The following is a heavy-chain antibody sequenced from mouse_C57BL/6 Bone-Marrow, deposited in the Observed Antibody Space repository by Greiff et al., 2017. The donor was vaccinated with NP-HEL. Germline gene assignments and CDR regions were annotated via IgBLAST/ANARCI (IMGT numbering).Heavy chain of an antibody. Sequence: DVHLVESGGGLVKPGGSLKLSCAASGFTFSDYGMHWVRQAPEKGLEWVAYISSGSSTIYYADTVKGRFTISRDNAKNTLFLQMTSLRSEDTAMYYCANDYFDYWGQGTTLTVSS. J-gene: IGHJ2*01. CDR1: GFTFSDYG. CDR2: ISSGSSTI. CDR3: ANDYFDY. V-gene: IGHV5-17*01.